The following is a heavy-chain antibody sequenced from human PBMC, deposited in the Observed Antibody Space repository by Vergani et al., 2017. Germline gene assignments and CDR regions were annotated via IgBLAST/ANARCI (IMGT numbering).Heavy chain of an antibody. J-gene: IGHJ4*02. V-gene: IGHV4-34*01. D-gene: IGHD3-22*01. CDR3: ARGPGDSSGYYYPALFY. CDR1: GRSFTGYY. Sequence: QVQLQQWGAGLLKPSETLSLTCAVYGRSFTGYYWTWIRQPPEKGLEWIGEINHSGSTNYNPSLKSRVTISVDTSKNQFSLKLSSVTAADTAVYYCARGPGDSSGYYYPALFYWGQGTLVTVSS. CDR2: INHSGST.